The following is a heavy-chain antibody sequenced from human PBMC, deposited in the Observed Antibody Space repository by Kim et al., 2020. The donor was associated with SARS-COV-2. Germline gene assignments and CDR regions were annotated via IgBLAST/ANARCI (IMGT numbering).Heavy chain of an antibody. D-gene: IGHD1-26*01. Sequence: YADSVKGRFTISSDNSKNALYLQMNSLRAEDTAVYYCAREGIVGATSGMDVWGQGTTVTVSS. J-gene: IGHJ6*02. V-gene: IGHV3-33*01. CDR3: AREGIVGATSGMDV.